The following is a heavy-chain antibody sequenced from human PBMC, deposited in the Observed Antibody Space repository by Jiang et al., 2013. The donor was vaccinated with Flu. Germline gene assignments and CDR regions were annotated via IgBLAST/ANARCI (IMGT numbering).Heavy chain of an antibody. CDR1: GFTFSSYG. V-gene: IGHV3-33*01. Sequence: QLLESGGGVVQPGRSLRLSCAASGFTFSSYGMHWVRQAPGKGLEWVAVIWYDGSNKYYADSVKGRFTISRDNSKNTLYLQMNSLRAEDTAVYYCARDRIAVAGTEYGMDVWGQGTTVTVSS. CDR2: IWYDGSNK. J-gene: IGHJ6*02. CDR3: ARDRIAVAGTEYGMDV. D-gene: IGHD6-19*01.